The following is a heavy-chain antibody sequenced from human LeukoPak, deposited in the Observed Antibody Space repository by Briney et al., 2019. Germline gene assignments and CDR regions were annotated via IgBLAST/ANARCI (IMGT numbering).Heavy chain of an antibody. CDR3: AKDLEQSYSGWSASYDG. CDR2: ISSGAGTT. J-gene: IGHJ4*02. D-gene: IGHD6-19*01. V-gene: IGHV3-23*01. Sequence: PGGSLSLSCAASGFTFSSYTMSWVRQAAGKRLECVSTISSGAGTTYYADFVKGRFTISRVNSKSTIYLQMNSLRAEDTAIYYCAKDLEQSYSGWSASYDGWGQGTLVTVSS. CDR1: GFTFSSYT.